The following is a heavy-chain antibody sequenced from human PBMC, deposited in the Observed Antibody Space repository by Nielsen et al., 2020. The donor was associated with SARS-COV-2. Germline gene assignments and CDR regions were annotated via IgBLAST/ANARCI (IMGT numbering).Heavy chain of an antibody. CDR1: GGSISSYY. J-gene: IGHJ4*02. CDR2: IYYSGST. D-gene: IGHD1-14*01. V-gene: IGHV4-59*08. CDR3: ARMAAGSTFDY. Sequence: GSLRLSCTVSGGSISSYYWSWIRQPPGKGLEWIGYIYYSGSTNYNPSLKSRVTISVDTSKNQFSLKLSSVTAADTAVYYCARMAAGSTFDYWGQGTLVTVSS.